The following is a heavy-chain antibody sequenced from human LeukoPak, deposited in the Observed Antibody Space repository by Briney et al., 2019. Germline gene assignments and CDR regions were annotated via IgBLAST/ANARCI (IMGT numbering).Heavy chain of an antibody. V-gene: IGHV4-30-4*01. CDR1: GGSISSGDYY. CDR2: IYYSGST. J-gene: IGHJ4*02. D-gene: IGHD4-17*01. CDR3: ARAPHDYGDYVCYFDY. Sequence: SQTLSLTCTVSGGSISSGDYYRSWIRQPPGKGLEWIGYIYYSGSTYYNPSLKSRVTISVDTSKNQFSLKLSSVTAADTAVYYCARAPHDYGDYVCYFDYWGQGTLVTVSS.